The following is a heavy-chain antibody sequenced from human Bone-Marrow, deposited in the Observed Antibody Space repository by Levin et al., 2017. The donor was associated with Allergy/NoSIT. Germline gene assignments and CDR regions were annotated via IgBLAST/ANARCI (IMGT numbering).Heavy chain of an antibody. CDR3: ARAPPYAAMIPYYFDY. J-gene: IGHJ4*02. V-gene: IGHV3-7*01. CDR1: GFNFSTYW. D-gene: IGHD5-18*01. CDR2: IKQDGSEK. Sequence: GGSLRLSCAASGFNFSTYWMSWVRQAPGKGLQWLANIKQDGSEKYSVDSLKGRFTISRDNAKKSLYLQMSSLRAEDTAVYYCARAPPYAAMIPYYFDYWGQGTLVIVSS.